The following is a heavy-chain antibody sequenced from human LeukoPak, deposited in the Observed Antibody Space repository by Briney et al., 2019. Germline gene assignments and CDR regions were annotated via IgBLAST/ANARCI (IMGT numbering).Heavy chain of an antibody. CDR1: GYTFTSSG. J-gene: IGHJ4*02. CDR3: ARVRAAAGTTKDY. V-gene: IGHV1-18*01. D-gene: IGHD6-13*01. Sequence: ASVKVSCKASGYTFTSSGISWVRQAPGHGLEWMGWISAYNGNTNYAQKLQGRVTMPTDTSTSTAYMELRSLRSDDTAVYYCARVRAAAGTTKDYWGQGTLVTVSS. CDR2: ISAYNGNT.